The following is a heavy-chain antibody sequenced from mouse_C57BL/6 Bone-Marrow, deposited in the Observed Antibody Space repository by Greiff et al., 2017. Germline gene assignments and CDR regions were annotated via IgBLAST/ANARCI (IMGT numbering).Heavy chain of an antibody. D-gene: IGHD2-1*01. J-gene: IGHJ4*01. CDR3: ARDVGNYFYYAMDF. CDR2: ISYDGSN. V-gene: IGHV3-6*01. CDR1: GYSITSGYY. Sequence: EESGPGLVKPSQSLSLTCSVTGYSITSGYYWTWIRQFPGNKLEWMGYISYDGSNNYNPSLKNRISITRDTSKNQFFLKLNSVTTEDTATYYCARDVGNYFYYAMDFWGQGTSVTVSS.